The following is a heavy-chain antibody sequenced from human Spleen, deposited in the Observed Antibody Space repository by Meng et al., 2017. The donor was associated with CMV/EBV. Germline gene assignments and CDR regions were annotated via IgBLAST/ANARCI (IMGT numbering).Heavy chain of an antibody. CDR2: IRYAGSNK. V-gene: IGHV3-30*02. CDR1: GFTFSAYS. CDR3: AKDTAVVPAAIPDYYYYGMDV. J-gene: IGHJ6*02. Sequence: GEPLKISCKGSGFTFSAYSINWVRQAPGKRLEWVAFIRYAGSNKYYRDSVKGRFTISRDNAKNTLYLQMNSLRAEDTAVYYCAKDTAVVPAAIPDYYYYGMDVWVQGTTVTVSS. D-gene: IGHD2-2*02.